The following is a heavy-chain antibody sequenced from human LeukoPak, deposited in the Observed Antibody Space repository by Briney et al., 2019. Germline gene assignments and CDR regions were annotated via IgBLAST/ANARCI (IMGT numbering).Heavy chain of an antibody. CDR3: ARAGGWYRYRGRFDY. CDR2: INHSGST. D-gene: IGHD6-19*01. Sequence: PSETLSLTCAVYGGSFSGYYWSWIRQPPGKGLEWIGEINHSGSTNYNPSLKSRVTISVDTSKNQFSLKLSSVTAADTAVYYRARAGGWYRYRGRFDYWGQGTLVTVSS. CDR1: GGSFSGYY. J-gene: IGHJ4*02. V-gene: IGHV4-34*01.